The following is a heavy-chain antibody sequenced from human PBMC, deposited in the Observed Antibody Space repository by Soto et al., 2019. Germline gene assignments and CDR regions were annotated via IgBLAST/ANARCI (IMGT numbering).Heavy chain of an antibody. V-gene: IGHV4-30-4*01. CDR1: GASINNNDYY. CDR2: VYYSGTT. J-gene: IGHJ2*01. Sequence: QLQESGPGLVKPSQTLSLTCTVSGASINNNDYYWSRIRQTPGNGLAWIGYVYYSGTTDYTPALKTRLSISIDKSQNQFTLKLNSVTDADTSTYYCARMSYSYHKWFFDIWGRGTLVTVSS. D-gene: IGHD3-22*01. CDR3: ARMSYSYHKWFFDI.